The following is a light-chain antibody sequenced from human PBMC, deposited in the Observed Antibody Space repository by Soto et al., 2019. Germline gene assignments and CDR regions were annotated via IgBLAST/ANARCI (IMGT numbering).Light chain of an antibody. V-gene: IGKV1-39*01. J-gene: IGKJ1*01. CDR3: QQSYNTPLT. CDR1: QTIGTY. Sequence: IEVTQSPSSLAASLGDRVTITCRASQTIGTYVNWYRQKSGAAPELLIYDASTLQSGVPARFRGGASGTDFTLTIRSLQLDDFATYYCQQSYNTPLTVGQGTKVDTK. CDR2: DAS.